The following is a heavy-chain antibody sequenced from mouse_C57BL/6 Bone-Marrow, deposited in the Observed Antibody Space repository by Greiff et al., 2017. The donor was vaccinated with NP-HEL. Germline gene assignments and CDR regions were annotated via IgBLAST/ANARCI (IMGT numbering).Heavy chain of an antibody. Sequence: QVQLQQPGAELVKPGASVKLSCKASGYTFTSYWMHWVKQRPGQGLEWIGMIHPNSGSTNYNEKFKSKATLTVDKSSSTAYMQLSSLTSEDSAVYYCAKGRATGTYVDYWGQGTTLTVSS. D-gene: IGHD4-1*02. V-gene: IGHV1-64*01. CDR1: GYTFTSYW. J-gene: IGHJ2*01. CDR3: AKGRATGTYVDY. CDR2: IHPNSGST.